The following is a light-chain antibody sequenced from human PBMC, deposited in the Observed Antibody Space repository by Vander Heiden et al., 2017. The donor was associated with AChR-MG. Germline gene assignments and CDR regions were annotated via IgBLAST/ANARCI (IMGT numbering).Light chain of an antibody. V-gene: IGLV2-8*01. CDR2: EVS. CDR1: SSDVGGYNY. CDR3: SSYAGSSVV. J-gene: IGLJ2*01. Sequence: QSALTQPPSASGSPGQSVTISCTGTSSDVGGYNYVAWYQQNPGKVPKLVIYEVSKRPSGVPDRFSGSKSGNTASRTVSGLQAEDEADYYCSSYAGSSVVFGGGTKLTVL.